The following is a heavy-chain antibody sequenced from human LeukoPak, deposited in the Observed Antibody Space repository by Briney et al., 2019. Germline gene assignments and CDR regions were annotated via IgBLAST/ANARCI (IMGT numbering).Heavy chain of an antibody. CDR3: ARDPRWLTPDCTSTSCYENYFDP. J-gene: IGHJ5*02. V-gene: IGHV4-38-2*02. D-gene: IGHD2-2*01. Sequence: SETLSLTCAVSGYSISSGYQWAWIRQSPGKRLVWIGSLNHSGRATYNPSLKSRVTISVETSKNQFSLKMYSVTAADTAVYYCARDPRWLTPDCTSTSCYENYFDPWGQGTLVTVSS. CDR2: LNHSGRA. CDR1: GYSISSGYQ.